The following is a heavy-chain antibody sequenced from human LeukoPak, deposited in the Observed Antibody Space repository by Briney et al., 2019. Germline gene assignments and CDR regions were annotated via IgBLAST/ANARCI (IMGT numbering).Heavy chain of an antibody. CDR2: ISSSSSYI. CDR3: ARDPVSDRSFDY. D-gene: IGHD2-8*01. V-gene: IGHV3-21*01. CDR1: GFTFSSYS. Sequence: GGSLRLSCAASGFTFSSYSMNWVRQAPGKGLEWVSSISSSSSYIYYADSVKGRFTISRDNAKNSLYLQMNSLRAEDTAVYYCARDPVSDRSFDYWGQGTLVTVSS. J-gene: IGHJ4*02.